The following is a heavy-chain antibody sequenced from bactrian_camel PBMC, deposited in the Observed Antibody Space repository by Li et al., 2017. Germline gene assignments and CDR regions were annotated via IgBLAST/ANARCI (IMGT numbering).Heavy chain of an antibody. V-gene: IGHV3S53*01. Sequence: HVQLVESGGGSVQPGGSLRLSCVVSGYSSHSHCMGWFRQAPGKEREGVAAIDSLNGTAYADSATGRFTISKDIATNTLSLQMNSLKPEDTAMYYCAAGPGVLCSPGNWERQISYWGQGTQVTVS. D-gene: IGHD8*01. CDR3: AAGPGVLCSPGNWERQISY. CDR1: GYSSHSHC. CDR2: IDSLNGT. J-gene: IGHJ4*01.